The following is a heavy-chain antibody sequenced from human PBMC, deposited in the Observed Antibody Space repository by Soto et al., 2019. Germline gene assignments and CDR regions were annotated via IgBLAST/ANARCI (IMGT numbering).Heavy chain of an antibody. V-gene: IGHV3-73*01. Sequence: EVQLVESGGGLVQPGGSLKLSCAASGFTFSGSAMHWVRQASGKGLEWVGRIRSKANSYATAYAASVKGRFTISRDDSKNTAYLQMNSLKTEDMAVYYCTGGHDYGDQYGGQGALVTVSS. CDR2: IRSKANSYAT. CDR3: TGGHDYGDQY. D-gene: IGHD4-17*01. CDR1: GFTFSGSA. J-gene: IGHJ4*02.